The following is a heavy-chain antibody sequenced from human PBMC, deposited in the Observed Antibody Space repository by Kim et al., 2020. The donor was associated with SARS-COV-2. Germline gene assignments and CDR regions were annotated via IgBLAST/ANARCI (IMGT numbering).Heavy chain of an antibody. D-gene: IGHD5-18*01. Sequence: SYIYYADSVKGRFTISRDNAKNSLYLQMNSLRAEDTAVYYCAPGYSYGLWGQGTLVTVSS. CDR3: APGYSYGL. V-gene: IGHV3-21*01. CDR2: SYI. J-gene: IGHJ4*02.